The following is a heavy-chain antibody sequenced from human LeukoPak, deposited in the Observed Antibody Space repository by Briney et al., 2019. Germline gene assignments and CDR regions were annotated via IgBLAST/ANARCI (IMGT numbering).Heavy chain of an antibody. D-gene: IGHD2-21*01. V-gene: IGHV4-59*08. J-gene: IGHJ5*02. CDR1: GGFFGNYF. Sequence: PSEIMSFSWDAAGGFFGNYFWNWIRQSAGKVLELIGYIYSSCITNYNPSLKTQVTISVGPSNNQVSLKLNSVNASDTAIYFCARQGYSDFGGWFDPWGQGIPIIVSS. CDR2: IYSSCIT. CDR3: ARQGYSDFGGWFDP.